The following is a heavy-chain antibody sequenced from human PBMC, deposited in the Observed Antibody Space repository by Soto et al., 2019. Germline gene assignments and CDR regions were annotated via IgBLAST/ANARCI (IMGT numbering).Heavy chain of an antibody. D-gene: IGHD2-2*01. J-gene: IGHJ3*02. Sequence: QVQLQESGPGLVKPSQTLSLTCTVSGGSISSGGYYWSWIRQHPGKGLEGIGYIYYSGSTYYNPSLKSRVTISVDTSKNQFSLKLSSVTAADTAVYYCARGATRYCSSTSCYETGAFDIWGQGTMVTVSS. CDR2: IYYSGST. CDR1: GGSISSGGYY. V-gene: IGHV4-31*03. CDR3: ARGATRYCSSTSCYETGAFDI.